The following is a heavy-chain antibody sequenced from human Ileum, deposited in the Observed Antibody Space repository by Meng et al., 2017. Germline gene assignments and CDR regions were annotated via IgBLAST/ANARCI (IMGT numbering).Heavy chain of an antibody. CDR3: AKDSVATATQFDS. CDR1: GYTFTDYG. D-gene: IGHD5-12*01. V-gene: IGHV1-18*01. CDR2: VSGYSGQS. J-gene: IGHJ4*02. Sequence: QVKLVQSGAEVKKPGASVTGSCKASGYTFTDYGISWVRQAPGQRLQWLGWVSGYSGQSHYAQRVQDRVAMTTDTSTNTAYMELRSLRSDDTAVYYCAKDSVATATQFDSWGQGTLVTVSS.